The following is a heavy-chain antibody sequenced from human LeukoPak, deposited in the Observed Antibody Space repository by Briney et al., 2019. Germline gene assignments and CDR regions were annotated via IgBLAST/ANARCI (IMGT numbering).Heavy chain of an antibody. J-gene: IGHJ4*02. D-gene: IGHD6-13*01. CDR2: IYHSGST. CDR3: ARNRGAAAGHPYEFDY. Sequence: SETLSLTCAVSGGSISYGNWWSWVRQPPGKGLEWIGEIYHSGSTNYNPSLKSRVTISVDKSKNQFSLKLSSVTAADTAVYYCARNRGAAAGHPYEFDYWGQGTLVTVSS. V-gene: IGHV4-4*02. CDR1: GGSISYGNW.